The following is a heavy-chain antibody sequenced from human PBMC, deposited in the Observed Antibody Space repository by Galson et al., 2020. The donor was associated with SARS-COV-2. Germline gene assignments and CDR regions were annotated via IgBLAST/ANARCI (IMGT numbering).Heavy chain of an antibody. V-gene: IGHV3-33*06. J-gene: IGHJ2*01. CDR2: ISHDATNK. CDR1: GFTFSDYG. D-gene: IGHD2-21*02. CDR3: AKVCGAHCGGDPLGYFDL. Sequence: GGSLRLSCAASGFTFSDYGMHWVRQAPGKGLEWVAVISHDATNKYYADSVKGRITISRDNSKQTLSLQMDSLRVEDTAVYYCAKVCGAHCGGDPLGYFDLWGRGTLVTVSS.